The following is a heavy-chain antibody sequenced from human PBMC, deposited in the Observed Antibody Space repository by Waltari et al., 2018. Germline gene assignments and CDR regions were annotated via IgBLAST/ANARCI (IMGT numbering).Heavy chain of an antibody. CDR3: ARDDNASGTYPD. J-gene: IGHJ4*02. Sequence: QVQLVQSGAEVKKPGASVKVSCKASGYTFTSYDINWVRQATGQGLEWIGRMNPNSGNTGYAQKFQGRVTITADKSARTAYMELSNLKHEDTAVYFCARDDNASGTYPDWGQGTLVSVSS. V-gene: IGHV1-8*03. D-gene: IGHD3-16*02. CDR2: MNPNSGNT. CDR1: GYTFTSYD.